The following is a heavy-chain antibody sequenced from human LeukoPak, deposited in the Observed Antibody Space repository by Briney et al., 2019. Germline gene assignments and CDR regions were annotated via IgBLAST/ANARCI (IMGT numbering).Heavy chain of an antibody. CDR1: GYTFTGYY. Sequence: GASVKVSCKASGYTFTGYYMHWVRQAPGQGLEWMGWINPNSGGTNYAQKFQGRVTMTRDTSISTAYMELSRLRSDDTAVYYCARGGTLRYFDWLSAPTNAYWFDPWGQGTLVTVSS. CDR2: INPNSGGT. J-gene: IGHJ5*02. V-gene: IGHV1-2*02. CDR3: ARGGTLRYFDWLSAPTNAYWFDP. D-gene: IGHD3-9*01.